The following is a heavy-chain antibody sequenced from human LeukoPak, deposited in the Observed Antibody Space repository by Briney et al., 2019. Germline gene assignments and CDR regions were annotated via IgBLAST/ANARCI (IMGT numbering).Heavy chain of an antibody. D-gene: IGHD3-16*01. CDR1: GYTFTCYY. V-gene: IGHV1-2*02. J-gene: IGHJ4*02. CDR2: INPNSGGT. CDR3: AREVGDPPLGFCVY. Sequence: ASVKVSCKASGYTFTCYYMHWVRQAPGQGLEWMGWINPNSGGTNYAQKFQGRVTMTRDTSISTVYMELSRLRSDDAAVYYCAREVGDPPLGFCVYWGQGTLVTVSS.